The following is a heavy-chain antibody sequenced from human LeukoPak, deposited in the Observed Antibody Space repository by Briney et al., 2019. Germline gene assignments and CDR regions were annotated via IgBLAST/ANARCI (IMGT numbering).Heavy chain of an antibody. V-gene: IGHV3-48*03. D-gene: IGHD6-19*01. J-gene: IGHJ4*02. CDR2: ISSSGSTR. Sequence: GASLRLSCAASGFTFSSYEMNWVRQAPGKGLEWVSYISSSGSTRYYADSVKGRFTISRDNAKNSLYLQMNSLRAEDTGVYYCARDGSGWYDYWGQGILVTVSS. CDR3: ARDGSGWYDY. CDR1: GFTFSSYE.